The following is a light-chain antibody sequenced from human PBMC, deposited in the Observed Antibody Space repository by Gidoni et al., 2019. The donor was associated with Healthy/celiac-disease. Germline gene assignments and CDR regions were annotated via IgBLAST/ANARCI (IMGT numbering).Light chain of an antibody. CDR2: HGS. J-gene: IGLJ2*01. Sequence: SYELPQPPSVSVSQGQTASITCSGNKLGDEYACWYQQKPGQSPVLVIYHGSKRPSGIPERFSGSNSGNTATLTISGTQAMDEADYYCQAWDSSTAVFGGGTKLTVL. V-gene: IGLV3-1*01. CDR1: KLGDEY. CDR3: QAWDSSTAV.